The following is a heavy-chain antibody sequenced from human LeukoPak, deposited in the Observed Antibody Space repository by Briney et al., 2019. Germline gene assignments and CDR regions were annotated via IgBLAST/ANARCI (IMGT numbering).Heavy chain of an antibody. CDR2: IIPIFGTA. J-gene: IGHJ6*02. CDR1: GGTFSSYA. V-gene: IGHV1-69*13. D-gene: IGHD3-3*01. CDR3: ARTYYDFWSGSYYYYGMDV. Sequence: ASVKVSCKASGGTFSSYAISWVRQAPGQGLEWMGGIIPIFGTANYAQKFQGRVTITADESTSTAYMELSSLRSEDTAVYYCARTYYDFWSGSYYYYGMDVWGQGTTVTVSS.